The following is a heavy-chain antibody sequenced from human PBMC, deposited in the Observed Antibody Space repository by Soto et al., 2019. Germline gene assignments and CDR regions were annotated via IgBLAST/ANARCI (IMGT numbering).Heavy chain of an antibody. CDR1: GGSISTGGYY. CDR2: IYYSGST. Sequence: PSETLSLTCTVSGGSISTGGYYWSWIRQHPGKGLEWIGYIYYSGSTYYNPSLKSRVTISVDTSKNQFSLKLSSVTAADTAVYYCARLQTMFWLPYYYYYGMDVCGQLTTVPVSS. J-gene: IGHJ6*02. D-gene: IGHD3-10*02. CDR3: ARLQTMFWLPYYYYYGMDV. V-gene: IGHV4-31*03.